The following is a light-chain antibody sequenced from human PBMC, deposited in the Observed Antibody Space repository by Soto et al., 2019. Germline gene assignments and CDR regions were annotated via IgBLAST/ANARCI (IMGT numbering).Light chain of an antibody. CDR3: SSYTSSSTLFV. CDR2: DVS. V-gene: IGLV2-14*03. J-gene: IGLJ1*01. CDR1: SSDVGGYNS. Sequence: QSVLTQPASVSGSPGQSITVSCTGTSSDVGGYNSVSWYQQHPGKAPKLMIYDVSNRPSGVSNRFSGSKSGNTASLTISGLQAEDEADYYCSSYTSSSTLFVFGTGTKSPS.